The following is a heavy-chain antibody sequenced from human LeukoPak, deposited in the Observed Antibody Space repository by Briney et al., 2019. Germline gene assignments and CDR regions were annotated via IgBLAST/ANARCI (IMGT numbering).Heavy chain of an antibody. D-gene: IGHD2-2*01. CDR1: GFSLSTYA. J-gene: IGHJ5*02. Sequence: GGSLRLSCAASGFSLSTYAMHWVRQAPGKGLEGVAVTSYDGGNTYYADSVKGRFTISRDNSRHTLYLQMNSLRAEETAVYYCARDVYCGTTRCQGGGFDPWGQGTLVTVSS. CDR3: ARDVYCGTTRCQGGGFDP. V-gene: IGHV3-30*01. CDR2: TSYDGGNT.